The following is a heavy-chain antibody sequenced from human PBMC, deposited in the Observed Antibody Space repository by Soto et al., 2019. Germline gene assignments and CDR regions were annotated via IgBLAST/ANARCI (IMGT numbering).Heavy chain of an antibody. J-gene: IGHJ3*02. D-gene: IGHD6-13*01. CDR2: ISNGGSRI. CDR3: ARDHGGSSLGLNGFDI. Sequence: GGSLRLSCAASGFIFSDYYMSWIRQAQGKGLEWVSYISNGGSRIYYADSVKGRFTISRDNAKKSLYLQMNSLRAEDTAVYYCARDHGGSSLGLNGFDIWGQGTMVTVSS. CDR1: GFIFSDYY. V-gene: IGHV3-11*01.